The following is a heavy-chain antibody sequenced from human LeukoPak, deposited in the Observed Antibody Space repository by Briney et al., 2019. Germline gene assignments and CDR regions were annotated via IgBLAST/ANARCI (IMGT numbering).Heavy chain of an antibody. V-gene: IGHV4-30-4*08. Sequence: SSQTLSLTCTVSGGSISSGDYYWSWIRQPPGKGLEWIGYIYYSGSTYYNPSLKSRVTISVDTSKNQFSLKLSSVTAADTAVYYCARGRDMVVVVIDYWGQGTLVTVSS. D-gene: IGHD3-22*01. CDR3: ARGRDMVVVVIDY. CDR2: IYYSGST. J-gene: IGHJ4*02. CDR1: GGSISSGDYY.